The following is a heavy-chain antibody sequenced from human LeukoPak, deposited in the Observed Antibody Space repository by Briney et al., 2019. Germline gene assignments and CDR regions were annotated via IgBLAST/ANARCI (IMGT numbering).Heavy chain of an antibody. CDR3: AKAVAVALDY. D-gene: IGHD6-19*01. J-gene: IGHJ4*02. CDR2: ISGSGGST. V-gene: IGHV3-23*01. Sequence: EGSLRLSCAASGFTFSSYAMSWVRQAPGKGLEWVSAISGSGGSTYYADSVKGRFTISRDNSKNTLFLQMNSLRAEDTAVYYCAKAVAVALDYWGQGTLVTVSS. CDR1: GFTFSSYA.